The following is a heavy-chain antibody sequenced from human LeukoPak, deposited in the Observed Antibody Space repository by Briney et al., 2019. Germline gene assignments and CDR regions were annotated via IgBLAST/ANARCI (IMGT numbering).Heavy chain of an antibody. CDR2: IYHSGST. Sequence: SSETLSLTCAVSGGSISSSNWWSWVRQPPGKGLEWIGEIYHSGSTNYNPSLKSRVTISVDTSKNQFSLKLSSVTAADTAVYYCARDEAYYDILTGHGAFDIWGQGTMVTVSS. CDR1: GGSISSSNW. V-gene: IGHV4-4*02. CDR3: ARDEAYYDILTGHGAFDI. J-gene: IGHJ3*02. D-gene: IGHD3-9*01.